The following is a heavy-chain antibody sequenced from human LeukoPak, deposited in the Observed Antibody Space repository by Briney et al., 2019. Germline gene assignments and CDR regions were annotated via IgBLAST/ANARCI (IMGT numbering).Heavy chain of an antibody. CDR1: GFTFSNYA. V-gene: IGHV3-23*01. Sequence: GGSLRLSCAASGFTFSNYAMSWVRQAPGKGLEWVSAITGSGGNTYYADSVKGRFTISRDNSKNTVFLQMNSLRAEDTAVYYCAKWGDYNVLTGYYVSDYWGQGTLVTVSS. CDR2: ITGSGGNT. CDR3: AKWGDYNVLTGYYVSDY. J-gene: IGHJ4*02. D-gene: IGHD3-9*01.